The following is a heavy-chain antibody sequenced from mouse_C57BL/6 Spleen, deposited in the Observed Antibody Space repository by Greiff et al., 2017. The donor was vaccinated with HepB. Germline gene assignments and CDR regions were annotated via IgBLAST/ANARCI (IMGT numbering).Heavy chain of an antibody. CDR1: GYTFTSYW. Sequence: QVHVKQPGAELVMPGASVKLSCKASGYTFTSYWMHWVKQRPGQGLEWIGEIDPSDSYTNYNQKFKGKSTLTVDKSSSTAYMQLSSLTSEDSAVYYCARKGFRYYAMDYWGQGTSVTVSS. J-gene: IGHJ4*01. V-gene: IGHV1-69*01. CDR3: ARKGFRYYAMDY. CDR2: IDPSDSYT.